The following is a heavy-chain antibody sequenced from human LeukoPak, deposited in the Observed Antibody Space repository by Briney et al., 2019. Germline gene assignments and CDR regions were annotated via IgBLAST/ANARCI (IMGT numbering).Heavy chain of an antibody. CDR3: ARGGLGRYFDWVPNWFGP. D-gene: IGHD3-9*01. CDR2: IYYSGST. Sequence: SETLSLTCTVSGGSISSYYWSWIRQPPGKGLEWIGYIYYSGSTNYNPSLKSRVTISVDTSKNQFSLKLSSVTAADTAVYYCARGGLGRYFDWVPNWFGPWGQGTLVTVSS. CDR1: GGSISSYY. J-gene: IGHJ5*02. V-gene: IGHV4-59*08.